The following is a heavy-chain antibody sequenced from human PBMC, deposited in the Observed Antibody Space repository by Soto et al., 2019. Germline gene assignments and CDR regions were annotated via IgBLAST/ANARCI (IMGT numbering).Heavy chain of an antibody. CDR1: GFTFSSYA. Sequence: EVQLLESGGGLVQPGGSLRLSCAASGFTFSSYAMSWVRQAPGKGLEWVSAISGSGGSTYYADSVKGRFTISRDNSKNTLYLQMNSLRAKDTAVYYCAKDSTVVVVPAAIQWFDPWGQGTLVTVSS. D-gene: IGHD2-2*01. CDR3: AKDSTVVVVPAAIQWFDP. CDR2: ISGSGGST. V-gene: IGHV3-23*01. J-gene: IGHJ5*02.